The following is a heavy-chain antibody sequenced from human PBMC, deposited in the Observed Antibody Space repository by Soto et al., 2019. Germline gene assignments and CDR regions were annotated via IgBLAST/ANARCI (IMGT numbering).Heavy chain of an antibody. J-gene: IGHJ4*02. CDR1: GGSISSSSYY. V-gene: IGHV4-39*01. D-gene: IGHD3-3*01. Sequence: QLQLQESGPGLVKPSETLSLTCTVSGGSISSSSYYWGWIRQPPGKGLEWIGSIYYSGSTYYNPSLKSRVTISVDTSKIQCSLKLSSVTAADTAVYYCARSYYDFWSGYRGHDYWGQGTLVTVSS. CDR3: ARSYYDFWSGYRGHDY. CDR2: IYYSGST.